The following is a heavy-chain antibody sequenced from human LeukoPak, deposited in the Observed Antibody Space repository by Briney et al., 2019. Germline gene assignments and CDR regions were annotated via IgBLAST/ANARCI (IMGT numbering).Heavy chain of an antibody. D-gene: IGHD3-10*01. CDR3: AKDYYASGSYPTA. J-gene: IGHJ5*02. Sequence: GVSLRLSCAASGFAFSTYAMNWVRQAPGKGLEWVSTTSDIGGSTHYAESVKGRFTVSRDNSKNTVYLQMNSLRVEDTAVYYCAKDYYASGSYPTAWGQGTLVTVSS. CDR1: GFAFSTYA. CDR2: TSDIGGST. V-gene: IGHV3-23*01.